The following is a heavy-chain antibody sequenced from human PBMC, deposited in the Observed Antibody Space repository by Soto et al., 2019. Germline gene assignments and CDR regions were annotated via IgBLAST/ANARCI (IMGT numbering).Heavy chain of an antibody. D-gene: IGHD3-16*01. CDR1: EFTFSSYW. Sequence: EVQLVESGGGLVQPGGSLRLSCAASEFTFSSYWMSWVRQAPGKGLEWVANIKPDGSEKYYVDSVKGRFTISRDNAKNLLYLQMNSLRAEDTAVYYCARDTSGGLDSWGQGTLVTVSS. CDR3: ARDTSGGLDS. CDR2: IKPDGSEK. V-gene: IGHV3-7*01. J-gene: IGHJ4*02.